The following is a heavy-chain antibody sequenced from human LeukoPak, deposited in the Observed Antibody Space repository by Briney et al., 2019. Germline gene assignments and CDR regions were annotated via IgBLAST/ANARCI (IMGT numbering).Heavy chain of an antibody. J-gene: IGHJ4*02. V-gene: IGHV3-23*01. CDR1: RFTFSSYA. D-gene: IGHD6-13*01. CDR2: ISGCDGST. CDR3: AKDSYSNTWYNDY. Sequence: GGSLRLSRAASRFTFSSYAMSWVRQAPGKGLAWVSAISGCDGSTYYADSVKGRFTISRDNSKNTLYLQMSSLRAEDTAVYYCAKDSYSNTWYNDYWGQGTLVTVSS.